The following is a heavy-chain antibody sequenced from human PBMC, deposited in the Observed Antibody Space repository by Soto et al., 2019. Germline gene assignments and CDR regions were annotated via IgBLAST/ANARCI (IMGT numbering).Heavy chain of an antibody. Sequence: GGSLRLSCAVSGFIFSNYPMSWVRQAPGKGLEWVSSVSPSGSNTYYADSVKGRFTMSRDNSVNRLHLQMNSLRAEDTAVYFCARRDNSGWYSIDYWGQGTLVTVSS. CDR3: ARRDNSGWYSIDY. CDR1: GFIFSNYP. V-gene: IGHV3-23*01. J-gene: IGHJ4*02. D-gene: IGHD6-19*01. CDR2: VSPSGSNT.